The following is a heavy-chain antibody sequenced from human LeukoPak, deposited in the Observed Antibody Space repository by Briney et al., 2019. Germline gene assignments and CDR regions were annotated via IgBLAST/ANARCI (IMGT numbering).Heavy chain of an antibody. Sequence: GGSLRLSCAASGFTFHNYAIHWVRQAPGKGLEWVSLTSGDGISTYFADSVKGRFTISRDNSKSSLFLQMNSLRTEDTALYYCARDHVYGGADYWGQGTLVTVSS. D-gene: IGHD5/OR15-5a*01. V-gene: IGHV3-43*02. J-gene: IGHJ4*02. CDR1: GFTFHNYA. CDR2: TSGDGIST. CDR3: ARDHVYGGADY.